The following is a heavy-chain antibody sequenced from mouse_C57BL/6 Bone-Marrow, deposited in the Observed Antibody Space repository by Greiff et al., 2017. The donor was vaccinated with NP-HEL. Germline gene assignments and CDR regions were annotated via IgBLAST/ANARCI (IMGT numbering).Heavy chain of an antibody. CDR2: IDPSDSET. D-gene: IGHD4-1*01. Sequence: VQLQQSGPVLVKPGASVKMSCKASGYTFTSYWMHWVKQRPIQGLEWIGNIDPSDSETHYNQKFKDKATLTVDKSSSTAYMQLSSLTSEDSAVYYCARSLDYFDYWGQGTTLTVSS. V-gene: IGHV1-52*01. J-gene: IGHJ2*01. CDR3: ARSLDYFDY. CDR1: GYTFTSYW.